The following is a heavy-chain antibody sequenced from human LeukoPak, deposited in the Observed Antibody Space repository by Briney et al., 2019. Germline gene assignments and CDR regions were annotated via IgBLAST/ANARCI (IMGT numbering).Heavy chain of an antibody. J-gene: IGHJ4*02. D-gene: IGHD2/OR15-2a*01. CDR2: INSGGST. CDR3: ASKESFDY. CDR1: GFTVSSNY. V-gene: IGHV3-66*01. Sequence: GGSLRLSCAASGFTVSSNYMSWVRQAPGKGLELVSVINSGGSTHYADSVKGRFTIPRDNSKNTLYLQMSSLRAEDTAVYYCASKESFDYWGQGTLVTVSS.